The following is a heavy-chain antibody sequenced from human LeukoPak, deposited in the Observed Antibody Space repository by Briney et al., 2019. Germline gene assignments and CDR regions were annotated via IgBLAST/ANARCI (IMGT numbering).Heavy chain of an antibody. Sequence: ASVKVSCKASGYTFTGYYMHWVRQAPGQGLEWMGIINPSGGSTSYAQKFQGRVTMTRDMSTSTVYMELSSLRSEDTAVYYCAREERITMVRGSYDAFDIWGQGTMVTVSS. CDR3: AREERITMVRGSYDAFDI. V-gene: IGHV1-46*01. CDR1: GYTFTGYY. J-gene: IGHJ3*02. D-gene: IGHD3-10*01. CDR2: INPSGGST.